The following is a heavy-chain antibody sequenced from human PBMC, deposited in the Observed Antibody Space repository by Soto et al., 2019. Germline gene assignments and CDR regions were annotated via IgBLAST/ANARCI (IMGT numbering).Heavy chain of an antibody. V-gene: IGHV1-69*01. D-gene: IGHD2-15*01. CDR3: ARRFIQGIGGNHDSFDI. J-gene: IGHJ3*02. CDR1: GGTFSNYA. Sequence: QVQLVQSGAEVKKPGSSVKVSCKASGGTFSNYAVSWVRQAPGQGLEWVGEVIPIFGTTPYAQKFQGRVTITADESTNTAYMELSSLRSEDTAVYYCARRFIQGIGGNHDSFDIWGQGTMVTVSS. CDR2: VIPIFGTT.